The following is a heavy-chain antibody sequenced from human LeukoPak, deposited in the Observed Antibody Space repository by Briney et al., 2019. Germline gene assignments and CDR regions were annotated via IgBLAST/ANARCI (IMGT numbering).Heavy chain of an antibody. CDR3: AKEVIAAGGNFEY. J-gene: IGHJ4*02. Sequence: PGGSLRLSCAASGFTFSTSVMHWVRQAPGKGLEWVAVISYDGNNKYYADSVKGRFTISRDNSKNTLYVQMTSLRADDTAVYYCAKEVIAAGGNFEYWGQGTLVTVSS. CDR1: GFTFSTSV. D-gene: IGHD6-13*01. V-gene: IGHV3-30*18. CDR2: ISYDGNNK.